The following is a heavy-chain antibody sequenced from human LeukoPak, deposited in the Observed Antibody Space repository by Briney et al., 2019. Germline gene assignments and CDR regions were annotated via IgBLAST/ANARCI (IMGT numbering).Heavy chain of an antibody. D-gene: IGHD5/OR15-5a*01. Sequence: SQTLSLTCTVSGGSISSYYWSWIRQPPGKGLEWIGYIYYSGSTNYNPSLKSRVTISVDTSKNQFSLKLSSVTAADTAVYYCARARSGYSFFYWGQGTLVTVSS. CDR3: ARARSGYSFFY. J-gene: IGHJ4*02. V-gene: IGHV4-59*01. CDR1: GGSISSYY. CDR2: IYYSGST.